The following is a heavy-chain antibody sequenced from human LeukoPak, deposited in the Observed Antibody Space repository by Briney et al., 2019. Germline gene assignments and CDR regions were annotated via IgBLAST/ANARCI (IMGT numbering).Heavy chain of an antibody. Sequence: GGSLRLSCAASGFTFSNYGMSWVRQAPGKGLEWVSAISGSGGSTYYADSVKGRFIISRDNSKNTLYLQMNSLRAEDTAVYYCAKTLYDSSTYYGGSAFDIWGQGTMVTVSS. V-gene: IGHV3-23*01. J-gene: IGHJ3*02. D-gene: IGHD3-22*01. CDR3: AKTLYDSSTYYGGSAFDI. CDR2: ISGSGGST. CDR1: GFTFSNYG.